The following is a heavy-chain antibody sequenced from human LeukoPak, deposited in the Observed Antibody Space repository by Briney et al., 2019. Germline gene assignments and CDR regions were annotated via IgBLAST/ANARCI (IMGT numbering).Heavy chain of an antibody. V-gene: IGHV4-34*01. CDR3: ARARLAYCGGDCYSGSNWFDP. CDR2: INHSGST. CDR1: GGSFSGYY. Sequence: SETLSLTCAVYGGSFSGYYWSWIRQPPGKGLEWIGEINHSGSTNYNPSLKSRVTISLDTSKNHFSLRLNSVTPADTAVYFCARARLAYCGGDCYSGSNWFDPWGQGTQVTVSA. J-gene: IGHJ5*02. D-gene: IGHD2-21*02.